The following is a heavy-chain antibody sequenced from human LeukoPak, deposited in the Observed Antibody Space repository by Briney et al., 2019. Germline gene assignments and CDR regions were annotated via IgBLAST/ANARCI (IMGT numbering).Heavy chain of an antibody. Sequence: SETLPLICSVPRHSLSCYHWSSIRQPPGKGLEWIGHIYYSGSSNYNPSLKSRVTISVDTSKNQFSLKLCSVSAAATAVYYCARHVVAVGTGYSGFYPCGQGTLVTVSS. V-gene: IGHV4-59*08. D-gene: IGHD6-13*01. CDR2: IYYSGSS. CDR1: RHSLSCYH. J-gene: IGHJ5*02. CDR3: ARHVVAVGTGYSGFYP.